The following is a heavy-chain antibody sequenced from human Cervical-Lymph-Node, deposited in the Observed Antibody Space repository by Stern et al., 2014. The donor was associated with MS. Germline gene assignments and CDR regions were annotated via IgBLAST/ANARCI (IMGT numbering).Heavy chain of an antibody. Sequence: QVQLQQWGAGLLNPSETLSLTCAVYGGSFNNYHWSWIRQPPGKGLEWIGEINDSGSTNYDPSIKSRVTISTGTSKNQFYLKLSSVTAADTAVYYCARGGSNWYIDYWGQGTLVIVSP. V-gene: IGHV4-34*01. J-gene: IGHJ4*02. D-gene: IGHD6-13*01. CDR2: INDSGST. CDR1: GGSFNNYH. CDR3: ARGGSNWYIDY.